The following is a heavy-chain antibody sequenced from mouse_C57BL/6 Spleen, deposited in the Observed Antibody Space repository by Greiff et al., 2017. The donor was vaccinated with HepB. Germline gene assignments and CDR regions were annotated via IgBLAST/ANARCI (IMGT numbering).Heavy chain of an antibody. D-gene: IGHD2-3*01. CDR2: IDPSDSYT. CDR3: ARSEDGYYSFAY. V-gene: IGHV1-69*01. CDR1: GYTFTSYW. J-gene: IGHJ3*01. Sequence: QVQLQQPGAELVMPGASVKLSCKASGYTFTSYWMHWVKQRPGQGLEWIGEIDPSDSYTNYNQKFKGKSTLTVDKSSSTAYMQLSSLTSEDSAVYYCARSEDGYYSFAYWGQGTLVTVSA.